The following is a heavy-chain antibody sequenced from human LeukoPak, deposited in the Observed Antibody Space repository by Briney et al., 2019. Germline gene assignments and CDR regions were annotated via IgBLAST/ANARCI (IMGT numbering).Heavy chain of an antibody. D-gene: IGHD6-13*01. Sequence: GGSLRLSCAASGFTFSDYYMSWIRQAPGKGLEWVSYISSSGSTIYYADSVKGRFTISRDNAKNSLYLQMNSLRAEDTAVYYCAREATGSSWYRYFDYWGQGTLVTVSS. CDR1: GFTFSDYY. CDR2: ISSSGSTI. V-gene: IGHV3-11*01. J-gene: IGHJ4*02. CDR3: AREATGSSWYRYFDY.